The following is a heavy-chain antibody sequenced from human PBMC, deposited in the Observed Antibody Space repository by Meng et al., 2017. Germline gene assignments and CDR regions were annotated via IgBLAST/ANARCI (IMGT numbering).Heavy chain of an antibody. J-gene: IGHJ4*02. D-gene: IGHD5-24*01. Sequence: GESLKISCAASGFTVSSNYMSWVREAPGKGLEGVSVIYSGGSTYYADPVKGRFTISRDNSKNTLYLQMNSLRAEDTAVYYCARESRDGYNSYWGQGTLVTVSS. CDR1: GFTVSSNY. CDR2: IYSGGST. V-gene: IGHV3-66*02. CDR3: ARESRDGYNSY.